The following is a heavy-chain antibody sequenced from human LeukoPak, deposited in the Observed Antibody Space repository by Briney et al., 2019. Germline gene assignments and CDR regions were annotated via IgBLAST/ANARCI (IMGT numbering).Heavy chain of an antibody. CDR3: AGSFGELTFFDY. CDR1: GFTFSSYW. J-gene: IGHJ4*02. V-gene: IGHV3-7*03. CDR2: IKQDGSEK. Sequence: GGSLRLSCAASGFTFSSYWMSWVRQAPGKGLEWVANIKQDGSEKYYVDSVKGRFTISRDNAKNSLYLQMNSLKTEDTAVYYCAGSFGELTFFDYWGQGTLVTVSS. D-gene: IGHD3-10*01.